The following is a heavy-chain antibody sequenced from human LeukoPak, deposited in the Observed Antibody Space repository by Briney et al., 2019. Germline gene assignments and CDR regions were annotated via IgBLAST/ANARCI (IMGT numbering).Heavy chain of an antibody. CDR3: AKERSEVVVAATNY. J-gene: IGHJ4*02. Sequence: GGSLRLSCAAYGFTFSSYSMTWVRQAQGKGLEWVSSITGGGDTTFYAASVRGRFTISRDNSKNTLSLQMNSLRAEDTAVYYCAKERSEVVVAATNYWGQGTLVTVSS. CDR1: GFTFSSYS. V-gene: IGHV3-23*01. CDR2: ITGGGDTT. D-gene: IGHD2-15*01.